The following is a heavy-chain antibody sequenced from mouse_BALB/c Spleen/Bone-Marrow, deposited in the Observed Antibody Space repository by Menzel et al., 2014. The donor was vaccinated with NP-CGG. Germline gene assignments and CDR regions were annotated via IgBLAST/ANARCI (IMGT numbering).Heavy chain of an antibody. V-gene: IGHV5-6*01. CDR1: GFTFSSYG. CDR3: ARDGLDY. Sequence: EVKLVESGGDLVKPGGSLTLSCAASGFTFSSYGMSWVRQTPDKRLEWVATISSGGSYTYYPDSVKGRFTISRDNAKNTLYLQMSSLKSEDTAMYYCARDGLDYWGQGTTLTVSS. CDR2: ISSGGSYT. J-gene: IGHJ2*01. D-gene: IGHD3-1*01.